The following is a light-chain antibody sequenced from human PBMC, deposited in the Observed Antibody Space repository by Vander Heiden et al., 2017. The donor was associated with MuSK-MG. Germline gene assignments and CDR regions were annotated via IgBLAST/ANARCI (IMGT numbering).Light chain of an antibody. V-gene: IGLV2-23*02. CDR1: RSDFVNYNL. J-gene: IGLJ2*01. CDR2: EVN. CDR3: CSYADRAR. Sequence: QSALTQPASESGSPGQSITISCTGTRSDFVNYNLVSRYQQHPGKVPKVIIFEVNKRASGVSHRFSGSKSGNTAFLTISGLQAEDEADYYCCSYADRARFGGGTKLTVL.